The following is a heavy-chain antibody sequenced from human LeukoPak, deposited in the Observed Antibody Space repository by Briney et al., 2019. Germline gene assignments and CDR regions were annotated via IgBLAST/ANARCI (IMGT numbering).Heavy chain of an antibody. CDR3: ARDHYVDAFDI. J-gene: IGHJ3*02. D-gene: IGHD3-16*01. V-gene: IGHV3-30*14. CDR2: ISYDGSNK. Sequence: GRSLRLSCAASGFTFSSYAMHWVRQAPGKGLEWVAVISYDGSNKYYADAVKGRFTISRDNSKNTLYLQMNSLRAGDTAVYYCARDHYVDAFDIWGQGTMVTVSS. CDR1: GFTFSSYA.